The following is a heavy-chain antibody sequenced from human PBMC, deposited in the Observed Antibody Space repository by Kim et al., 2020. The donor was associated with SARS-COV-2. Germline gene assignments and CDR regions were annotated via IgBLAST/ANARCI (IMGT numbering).Heavy chain of an antibody. D-gene: IGHD1-26*01. CDR2: SRDNAKSYTT. CDR1: GFIFSDHY. Sequence: GGSLRLSCAASGFIFSDHYMDWVRQAPGKGLGWVARSRDNAKSYTTEYAASVKGRFIISRDDSKNSLYLQMNSLRTEDTAVYYCARGGVHSASYYIHYWGQGTLVIVSP. CDR3: ARGGVHSASYYIHY. V-gene: IGHV3-72*01. J-gene: IGHJ4*02.